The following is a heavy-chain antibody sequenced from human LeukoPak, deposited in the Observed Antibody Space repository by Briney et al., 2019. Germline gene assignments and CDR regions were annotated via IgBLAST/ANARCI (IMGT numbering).Heavy chain of an antibody. CDR2: IYYSGST. V-gene: IGHV4-59*01. CDR1: GGSISRYY. CDR3: ARYISSGLDY. D-gene: IGHD6-6*01. J-gene: IGHJ4*02. Sequence: SETLSLTCTVSGGSISRYYWSWIRQPPGKGLEWIGYIYYSGSTNYNPSLKSRVTISVDTSKTQFSLKLSSVTAADTAVYYCARYISSGLDYWGQGTLVTVSS.